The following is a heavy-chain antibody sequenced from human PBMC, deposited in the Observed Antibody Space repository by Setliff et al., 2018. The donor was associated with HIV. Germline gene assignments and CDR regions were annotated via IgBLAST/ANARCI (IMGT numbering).Heavy chain of an antibody. CDR3: VRPSFGIGGGSMFDS. CDR1: GGSISSGSHY. J-gene: IGHJ4*02. CDR2: IHTSGST. D-gene: IGHD3-3*01. Sequence: PSETLSLTCTVSGGSISSGSHYWTWIRQPAGKGLEWIGHIHTSGSTNYNPSLKSRVTLSVGTSKRQFFLNLSSATTADTAMYYCVRPSFGIGGGSMFDSWGQGIVVTVSS. V-gene: IGHV4-61*09.